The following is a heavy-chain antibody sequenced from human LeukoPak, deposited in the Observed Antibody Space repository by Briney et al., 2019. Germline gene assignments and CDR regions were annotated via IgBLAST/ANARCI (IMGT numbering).Heavy chain of an antibody. J-gene: IGHJ4*02. Sequence: PGGSLRLSCAAAGFTFSDYGMNWVRQAPGKGLEWVSGISGSGISTYYADSVKGRFTISRDNSKNTLYLQMNSLRVEDTAVYYCSRDRGIGYPSSWRGGLYNFDYWGQGTLVTVSS. CDR2: ISGSGIST. CDR1: GFTFSDYG. V-gene: IGHV3-23*01. CDR3: SRDRGIGYPSSWRGGLYNFDY. D-gene: IGHD6-13*01.